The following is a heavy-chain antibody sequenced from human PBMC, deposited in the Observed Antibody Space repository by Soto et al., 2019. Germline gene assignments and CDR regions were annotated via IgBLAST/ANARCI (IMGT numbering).Heavy chain of an antibody. Sequence: VQLVESGGGLIQAGGSLRLSCTVSGFTVSNNFMMWVRQAPGKGLEWVSLIYSGGSISYADSVKGRCTISRDGSMNMLYLPMNSLTAEDTAVYYCARDGNGQRGSPHWGQGTLVTVSS. D-gene: IGHD3-16*01. V-gene: IGHV3-53*02. CDR2: IYSGGSI. CDR3: ARDGNGQRGSPH. J-gene: IGHJ4*02. CDR1: GFTVSNNF.